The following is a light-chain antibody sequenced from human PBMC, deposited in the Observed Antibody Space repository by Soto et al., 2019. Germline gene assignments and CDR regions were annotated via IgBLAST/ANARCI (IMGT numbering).Light chain of an antibody. CDR3: QQANSFPRT. Sequence: DIQLTQSPSSVSASVGDRVTITCRASPGISSWLAWYQQKPGKAPKLRLYAASSLQGGVPSRFSGTGSGTDFTLTITSLQTEYFAPAYYQQANSFPRTFGQGTKVDIK. CDR1: PGISSW. V-gene: IGKV1-12*01. CDR2: AAS. J-gene: IGKJ1*01.